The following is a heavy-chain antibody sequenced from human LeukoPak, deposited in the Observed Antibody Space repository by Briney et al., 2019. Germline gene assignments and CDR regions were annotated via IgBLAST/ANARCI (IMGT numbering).Heavy chain of an antibody. D-gene: IGHD3-22*01. Sequence: KPGASVKVSCKASGYTFTSYAMNWVRQAPGQGLEWMGWINTNTGNPTYAQGFTGRFVFSLDTSVSTAYLQISSLKAEDTAVYYCARGGVRTYYYDSSGSNAEYFQHWGQGTLVTVSS. V-gene: IGHV7-4-1*02. CDR1: GYTFTSYA. J-gene: IGHJ1*01. CDR3: ARGGVRTYYYDSSGSNAEYFQH. CDR2: INTNTGNP.